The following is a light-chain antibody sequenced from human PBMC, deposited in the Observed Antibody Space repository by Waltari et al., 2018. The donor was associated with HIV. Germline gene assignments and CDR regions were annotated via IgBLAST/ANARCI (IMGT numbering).Light chain of an antibody. CDR3: QQYDSFT. V-gene: IGKV1-5*03. Sequence: DIQMTQSPSTLSASVGDRVTITCRASQSISNWLAWYQQKPGKAPKLLIYKASSLEIGVPSRFSGSGSGTEFTLNISSLQPDDFATYYCQQYDSFTFGQGTKLEIK. CDR1: QSISNW. CDR2: KAS. J-gene: IGKJ2*01.